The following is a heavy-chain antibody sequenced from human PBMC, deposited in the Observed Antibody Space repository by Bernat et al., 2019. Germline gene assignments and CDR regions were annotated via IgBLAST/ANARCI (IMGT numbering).Heavy chain of an antibody. J-gene: IGHJ6*03. CDR2: ISSSSSYT. V-gene: IGHV3-11*03. CDR3: ARGTSTSAPYMDV. Sequence: VQLLESGGGLMQPGGSLRLSCAASGFTFSDYYMSWIRQAPGKGLDWVSYISSSSSYTNYADSVKGRFTISRDNDKNSLYLQMNSLRAEDTAVYYCARGTSTSAPYMDVWGKGTTVTVSS. CDR1: GFTFSDYY.